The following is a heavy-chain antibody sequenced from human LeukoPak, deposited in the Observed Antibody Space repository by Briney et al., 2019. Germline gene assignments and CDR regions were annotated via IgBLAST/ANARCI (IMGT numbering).Heavy chain of an antibody. V-gene: IGHV1-18*01. J-gene: IGHJ5*02. D-gene: IGHD2-2*03. CDR3: ARALDIVVVPADNWFDP. Sequence: AAVNVSCKAAGCTCTSYGISWVRQAPGQGLEWMGWISAYNGNTNYAQKLQGRVTMTTDTSTSTAYMELRSLRSDDTAVYYCARALDIVVVPADNWFDPWGQGTLVTVSS. CDR1: GCTCTSYG. CDR2: ISAYNGNT.